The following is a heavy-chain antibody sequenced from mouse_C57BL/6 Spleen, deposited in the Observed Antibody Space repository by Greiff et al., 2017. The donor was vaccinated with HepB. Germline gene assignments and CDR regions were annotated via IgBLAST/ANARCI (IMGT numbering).Heavy chain of an antibody. J-gene: IGHJ4*01. D-gene: IGHD2-3*01. CDR2: IYPGSGNT. V-gene: IGHV1-66*01. Sequence: VKLQESGPELVKPGASVKISCKASGYSFTSYYIHWVKQRPGQGLEWIGWIYPGSGNTKYNEKFKGKATLTADTSSSTAYMQLSSLTSEDSAVYYCAGGYYDYAMDYWGQGTSVTVSS. CDR1: GYSFTSYY. CDR3: AGGYYDYAMDY.